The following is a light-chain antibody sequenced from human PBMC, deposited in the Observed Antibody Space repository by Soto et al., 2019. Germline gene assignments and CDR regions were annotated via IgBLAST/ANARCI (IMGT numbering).Light chain of an antibody. J-gene: IGKJ4*01. V-gene: IGKV1-5*01. Sequence: IQMAQSPSPPSASVGDRVTITCRSSQSISSWLAWYQQKPGKAPKLLIYDASSLESGVPSRFSGSGSGTEFTLTISSLQPEDFAAYYCQQSYSTALTFGGGTKVDIK. CDR2: DAS. CDR3: QQSYSTALT. CDR1: QSISSW.